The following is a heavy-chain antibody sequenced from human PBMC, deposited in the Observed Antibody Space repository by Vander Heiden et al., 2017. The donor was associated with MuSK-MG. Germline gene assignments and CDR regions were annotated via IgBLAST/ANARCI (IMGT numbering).Heavy chain of an antibody. J-gene: IGHJ3*02. CDR3: AKDSRRGSSGYHDAFDI. CDR1: GFTFDDYA. D-gene: IGHD3-22*01. Sequence: EVQLVESGGGLVQPGRSLRLSCAASGFTFDDYAMHWVRQAPGKGLEWVSGISWNSGSIGYADSVKGRFTISRDNAKNSLYLQMNSLRAEDMALYYCAKDSRRGSSGYHDAFDIWGQGTMVTVSS. V-gene: IGHV3-9*03. CDR2: ISWNSGSI.